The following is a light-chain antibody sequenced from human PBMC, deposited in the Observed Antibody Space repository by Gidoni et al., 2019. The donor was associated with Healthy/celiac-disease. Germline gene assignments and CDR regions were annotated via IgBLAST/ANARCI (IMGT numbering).Light chain of an antibody. CDR2: GAS. V-gene: IGKV3-15*01. J-gene: IGKJ1*01. CDR3: QQYNNWPWGT. CDR1: QSVSSN. Sequence: EIVMTPSPATLSVSPGERATLSCRASQSVSSNLAWYQQKPGQAPRLLIYGASTRATVIPARFSGSGSGTEFTLTISSLQSEDFAVYYCQQYNNWPWGTFGQGTKVEIK.